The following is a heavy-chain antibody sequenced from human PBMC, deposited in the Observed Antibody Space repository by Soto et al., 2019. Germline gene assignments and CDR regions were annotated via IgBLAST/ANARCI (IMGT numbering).Heavy chain of an antibody. CDR3: ARCIAAAGPIDY. CDR1: GGSISSSNW. V-gene: IGHV4-4*01. J-gene: IGHJ4*02. Sequence: QVQLQESGPGLVKPSGTLSLTCAVSGGSISSSNWWSWVRQPPGKGMEWIGEIYHSGSTNYNPSLKSRVTISVDKSKNQFCMKLSSVTAADAAVYCCARCIAAAGPIDYWGQGTLVTVSS. D-gene: IGHD6-13*01. CDR2: IYHSGST.